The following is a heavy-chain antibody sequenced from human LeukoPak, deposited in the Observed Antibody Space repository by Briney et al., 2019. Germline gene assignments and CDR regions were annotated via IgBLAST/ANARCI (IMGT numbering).Heavy chain of an antibody. CDR1: GFTFSSYA. D-gene: IGHD6-13*01. CDR2: IRYDGNIK. J-gene: IGHJ4*02. CDR3: AKVGDTIAAAGGYYFDY. Sequence: GGSLRLSCAASGFTFSSYAMHWVRQAPGKGLEWVAFIRYDGNIKYHADSVKGRFTISRDNSKNTLYLQMNSLRAEDTAVYYCAKVGDTIAAAGGYYFDYWGQGTLVTVSS. V-gene: IGHV3-30*02.